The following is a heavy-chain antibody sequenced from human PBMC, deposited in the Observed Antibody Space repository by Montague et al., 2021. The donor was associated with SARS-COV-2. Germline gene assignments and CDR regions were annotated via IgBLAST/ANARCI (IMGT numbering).Heavy chain of an antibody. CDR3: ARGRPVRGAFRIFDAISSGALDI. CDR1: RGSFSNYY. V-gene: IGHV4-59*12. D-gene: IGHD3-10*01. Sequence: SETLSLTCAVSRGSFSNYYWTWIRQPPGKGLEWIGEINQGGAPNXTPSLKSRVTISLDTSKKQISLKLNSVTVADTAVFFCARGRPVRGAFRIFDAISSGALDIWGQGSLVIVSS. CDR2: INQGGAP. J-gene: IGHJ3*02.